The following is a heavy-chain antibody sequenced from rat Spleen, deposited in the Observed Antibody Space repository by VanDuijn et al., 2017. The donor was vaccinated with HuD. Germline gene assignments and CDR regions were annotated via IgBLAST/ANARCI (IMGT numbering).Heavy chain of an antibody. CDR2: ITTGGDNT. CDR1: GFTFRNYG. J-gene: IGHJ4*01. V-gene: IGHV5S14*01. CDR3: ARHSGTARGVMDA. Sequence: EVQLVESGGGLVQPGRSLKLSCAASGFTFRNYGMTWVRQTPTTGLEWVASITTGGDNTYYRDSVKGRFTISRDNARSTQYLQMDSLRSVDPATYYCARHSGTARGVMDAWGQGTSVTVSS. D-gene: IGHD5-1*01.